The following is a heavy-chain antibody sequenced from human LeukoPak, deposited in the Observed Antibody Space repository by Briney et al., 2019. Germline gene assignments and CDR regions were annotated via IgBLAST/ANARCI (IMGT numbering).Heavy chain of an antibody. D-gene: IGHD2-2*01. CDR3: ARDSPSDCSSTSCYEQQLYYFDY. CDR2: ISGSGGST. J-gene: IGHJ4*02. CDR1: GFTFSSYA. Sequence: GGSLRLSCAASGFTFSSYAMSWVRQAPGKGLEWVSAISGSGGSTYYADSVKGRFTISRDNSKNTLYLQMNSLRAEDTAVYYCARDSPSDCSSTSCYEQQLYYFDYWGQGTLVTVSS. V-gene: IGHV3-23*01.